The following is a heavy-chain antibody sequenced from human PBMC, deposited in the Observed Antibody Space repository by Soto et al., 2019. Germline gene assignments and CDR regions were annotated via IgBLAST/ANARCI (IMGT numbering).Heavy chain of an antibody. CDR3: ARSVDVGALYYGMDV. D-gene: IGHD1-26*01. V-gene: IGHV1-69*06. J-gene: IGHJ6*02. Sequence: GASVKVSCKASGGTFRSYGINWVRQAPGQGLEWMGGTVPSYGTANYAQKFQGRLTITADTSTSTAYMELSSLRYEDTAVYYCARSVDVGALYYGMDVWGQGTTVTAP. CDR1: GGTFRSYG. CDR2: TVPSYGTA.